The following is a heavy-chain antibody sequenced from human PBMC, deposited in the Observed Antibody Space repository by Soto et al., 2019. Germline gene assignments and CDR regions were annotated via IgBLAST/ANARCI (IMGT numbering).Heavy chain of an antibody. CDR2: IYHSGTT. CDR1: GGSIGNDDYS. V-gene: IGHV4-30-2*01. CDR3: ATVIPATRYFAY. J-gene: IGHJ4*02. D-gene: IGHD2-15*01. Sequence: SETLSLTCTVSGGSIGNDDYSWSWVRQPPGKGLEWIGYIYHSGTTYYNPSLTSRVTISVDGSNNQFSLKLASMTAADTAVYYCATVIPATRYFAYWGQGILVTVSS.